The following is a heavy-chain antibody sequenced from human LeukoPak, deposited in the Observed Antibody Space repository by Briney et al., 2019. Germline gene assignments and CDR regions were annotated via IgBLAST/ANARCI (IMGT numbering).Heavy chain of an antibody. J-gene: IGHJ4*02. V-gene: IGHV4-4*09. CDR1: DGSIRSYY. CDR2: IHSSGST. D-gene: IGHD1-26*01. Sequence: SETLSLTCTVSDGSIRSYYWSWIRQPPGKGLQWIGYIHSSGSTHYNPSHKSRVTTSLDTSKNQFSLKLSSVTAADTAVYYCARLGSYSDYWGQGTLVTVSP. CDR3: ARLGSYSDY.